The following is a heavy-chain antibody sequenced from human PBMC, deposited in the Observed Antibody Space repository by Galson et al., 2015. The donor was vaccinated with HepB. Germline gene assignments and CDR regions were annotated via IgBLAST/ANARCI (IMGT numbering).Heavy chain of an antibody. CDR2: TYYRSKWYN. CDR3: DSIGYYYRDAFDI. CDR1: GDSVSSSTAA. J-gene: IGHJ3*02. V-gene: IGHV6-1*01. Sequence: CAISGDSVSSSTAAWNWIRQSPSRGLEWLGRTYYRSKWYNDYAVSVKSRITINPDTSKNQFSLQLSSVTPDDTAVYYYDSIGYYYRDAFDIWGQGTMVTVSS. D-gene: IGHD3-22*01.